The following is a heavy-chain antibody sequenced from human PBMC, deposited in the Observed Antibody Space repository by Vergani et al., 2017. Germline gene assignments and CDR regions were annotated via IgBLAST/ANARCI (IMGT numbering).Heavy chain of an antibody. V-gene: IGHV3-23*01. CDR3: TKGSVYYHDSAGHGYDPYTGFDL. CDR1: GFTFSSYA. D-gene: IGHD5-12*01. CDR2: ISGSDGST. Sequence: EVHLLESGGGLVQPGGSLRLSCAASGFTFSSYAMNWVRQAPGKGLEWVSAISGSDGSTYYADSVKGRFTISRDNSKNTLYLQMNSLRAEDTAVYFCTKGSVYYHDSAGHGYDPYTGFDLWGQGTLVTVSS. J-gene: IGHJ3*01.